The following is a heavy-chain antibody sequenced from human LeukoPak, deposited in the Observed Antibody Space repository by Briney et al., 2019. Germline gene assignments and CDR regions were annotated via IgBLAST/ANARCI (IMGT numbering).Heavy chain of an antibody. Sequence: PSQTLSLTCAVSGGSISSGGYSWSWIRQPPGKGLEWIGYINHSGSTNYNPSLKSRVTISVDTSKNQFSLKLSSVTAADTAVYYCARGRRYDFWSGYPNVYDYWGQGTLVTVSS. J-gene: IGHJ4*02. V-gene: IGHV4-30-2*01. CDR3: ARGRRYDFWSGYPNVYDY. D-gene: IGHD3-3*01. CDR1: GGSISSGGYS. CDR2: INHSGST.